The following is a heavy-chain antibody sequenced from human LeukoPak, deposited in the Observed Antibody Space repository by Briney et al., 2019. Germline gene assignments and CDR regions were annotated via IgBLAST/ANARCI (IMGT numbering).Heavy chain of an antibody. V-gene: IGHV4-4*09. J-gene: IGHJ4*02. CDR1: GGSISSYY. CDR2: IYTSGST. Sequence: PSETLSLTCTVSGGSISSYYWSWIRQPPGKGLEWIGYIYTSGSTNYNPSLKSRVTISVDTSKNQFSLKLSSVTAADTAVYYCAGTRIAAAGTHFDYWGQGTLVTVSS. CDR3: AGTRIAAAGTHFDY. D-gene: IGHD6-13*01.